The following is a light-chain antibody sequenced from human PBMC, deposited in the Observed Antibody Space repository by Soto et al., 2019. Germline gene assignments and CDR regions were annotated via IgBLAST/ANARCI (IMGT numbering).Light chain of an antibody. CDR1: SSDVGGYNY. Sequence: QSVLTQPPSASGSPGQSVTISCTGTSSDVGGYNYVSWYQQHPGKAPKLVIYEVTKRPSGVPDRFSGSKSGNTASLTAPGLQAEDEADYYCSSFTGASTIFGTGTKVTVL. CDR3: SSFTGASTI. J-gene: IGLJ1*01. CDR2: EVT. V-gene: IGLV2-8*01.